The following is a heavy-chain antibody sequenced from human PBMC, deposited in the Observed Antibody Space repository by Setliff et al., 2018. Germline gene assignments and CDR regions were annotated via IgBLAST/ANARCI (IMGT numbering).Heavy chain of an antibody. CDR3: VLRGVRGEDY. D-gene: IGHD3-10*01. CDR1: GFSLSTAGTR. J-gene: IGHJ4*02. V-gene: IGHV2-70*04. CDR2: IDWDDDK. Sequence: SGPTLVNPTQTLTLTCTFSGFSLSTAGTRASWIRQPPGKALEWLARIDWDDDKFYRTSLKTRLTISKDTSKNQVVLTMTNMDPVDTATYYCVLRGVRGEDYWGQGTQVTVSS.